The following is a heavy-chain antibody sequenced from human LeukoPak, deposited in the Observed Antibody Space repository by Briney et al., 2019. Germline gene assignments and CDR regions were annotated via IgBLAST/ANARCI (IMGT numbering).Heavy chain of an antibody. CDR1: GGSFSGYY. V-gene: IGHV4-34*01. Sequence: PSETLSLTCAVYGGSFSGYYWSWIRQPPGKGLEWIGEINHSGSTNYNPSLKIRVTISVNTSKNQFSLKLSSVTAADTAVYYCARHGVVSHRPLRRYFQHWGQGTLVTVSS. CDR2: INHSGST. D-gene: IGHD4-23*01. J-gene: IGHJ1*01. CDR3: ARHGVVSHRPLRRYFQH.